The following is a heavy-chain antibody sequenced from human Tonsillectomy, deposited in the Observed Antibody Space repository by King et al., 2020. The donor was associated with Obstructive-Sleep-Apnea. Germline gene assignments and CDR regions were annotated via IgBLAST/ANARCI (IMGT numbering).Heavy chain of an antibody. D-gene: IGHD3-9*01. CDR1: GFTFSSYS. CDR3: ARGQLRYFDWFGGDAFDI. CDR2: ISSSSSTI. V-gene: IGHV3-48*04. J-gene: IGHJ3*02. Sequence: VQLVESGGGLVQPGGSLRLSCAASGFTFSSYSMNWVRQAPGKGLEWVSYISSSSSTIYYADSVKGRFTISRDNAKNSLYLQMNSLRAEDTAVYYCARGQLRYFDWFGGDAFDIWGQGTMVTVSS.